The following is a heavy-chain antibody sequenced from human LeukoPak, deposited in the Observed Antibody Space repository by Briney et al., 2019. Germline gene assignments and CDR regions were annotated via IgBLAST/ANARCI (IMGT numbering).Heavy chain of an antibody. CDR2: ISAYNGNT. CDR1: GYSFTSYG. J-gene: IGHJ5*02. CDR3: ARDLPAAKNRWFDP. D-gene: IGHD2-2*01. Sequence: ASVKVSCKASGYSFTSYGISWVRQAPGQGLEWMGWISAYNGNTNYAQKLQGRVTMTTDTSTSTAYMELRSLRSDDTAVYYCARDLPAAKNRWFDPWGQGTLVTVSS. V-gene: IGHV1-18*01.